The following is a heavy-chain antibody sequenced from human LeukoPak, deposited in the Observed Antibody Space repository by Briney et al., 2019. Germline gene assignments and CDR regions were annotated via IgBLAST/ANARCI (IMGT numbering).Heavy chain of an antibody. D-gene: IGHD6-19*01. V-gene: IGHV4-59*01. CDR2: IYYSGST. CDR1: GGSISSYY. CDR3: ARYSSGLGGWFDP. Sequence: SETLSLTCTVSGGSISSYYWSWVRQPPGKGLGWNGYIYYSGSTNYNPSLKSRVTISVDTSKNQFSLKLSSVTAADTAVYYLARYSSGLGGWFDPWGQGTLVTVSS. J-gene: IGHJ5*02.